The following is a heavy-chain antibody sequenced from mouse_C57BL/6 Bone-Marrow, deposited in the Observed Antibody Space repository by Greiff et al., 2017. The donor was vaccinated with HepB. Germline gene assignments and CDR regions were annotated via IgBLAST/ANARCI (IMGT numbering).Heavy chain of an antibody. D-gene: IGHD2-4*01. Sequence: QVQLKQPGAELVKPGASVKLSCKASGYTFTSYWMHWVKQRPGQGLEWIGMIHPNSGSTNYNEKFKSKATLTVDKSSSTAYMQLSSLTSEDSAVYYCARTSYYDYPFAYWGQGTLVTVSA. CDR2: IHPNSGST. CDR1: GYTFTSYW. CDR3: ARTSYYDYPFAY. J-gene: IGHJ3*01. V-gene: IGHV1-64*01.